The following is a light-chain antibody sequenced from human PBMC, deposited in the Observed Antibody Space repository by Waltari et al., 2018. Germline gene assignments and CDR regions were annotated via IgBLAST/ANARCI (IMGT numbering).Light chain of an antibody. Sequence: EIVLTQSPATLSLPPGERAPLSCRASQSVSSYLAWYQHKPGQAPRLLIFDASNRATGIPARFSGSGSGTDFTLTISSLEPEDFAVYYCQQRANWPITFGQGTRLEIK. CDR3: QQRANWPIT. V-gene: IGKV3-11*01. CDR1: QSVSSY. CDR2: DAS. J-gene: IGKJ5*01.